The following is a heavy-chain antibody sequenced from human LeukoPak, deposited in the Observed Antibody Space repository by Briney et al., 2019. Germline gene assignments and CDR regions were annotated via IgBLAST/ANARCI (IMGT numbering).Heavy chain of an antibody. CDR3: AKDRVIYSGGGGSRPGGGMDV. V-gene: IGHV3-30*18. Sequence: GGSLRLSCAASGFTFSSYGMHWVRQAPGKGLEWVAVISYDGSNKYYADSVKGRFTISRDNSKNTLYLQMNSLRAEDTAVYYCAKDRVIYSGGGGSRPGGGMDVWGQGTTVTVSS. CDR1: GFTFSSYG. J-gene: IGHJ6*02. CDR2: ISYDGSNK. D-gene: IGHD2-15*01.